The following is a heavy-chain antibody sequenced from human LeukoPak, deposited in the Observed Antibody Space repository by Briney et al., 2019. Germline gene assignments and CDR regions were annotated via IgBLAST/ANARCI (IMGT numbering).Heavy chain of an antibody. CDR1: GYSIISGYY. D-gene: IGHD3-9*01. Sequence: SETLSLTCAVSGYSIISGYYWGWIRQPPGKGLEWIGSIYHSGSTYYNPSLKSRVTISVDTSKKQFSLKLSSVTAADTAVYYCERVGYDILTGYHDYWGQGTLVTVSS. J-gene: IGHJ4*02. CDR3: ERVGYDILTGYHDY. V-gene: IGHV4-38-2*01. CDR2: IYHSGST.